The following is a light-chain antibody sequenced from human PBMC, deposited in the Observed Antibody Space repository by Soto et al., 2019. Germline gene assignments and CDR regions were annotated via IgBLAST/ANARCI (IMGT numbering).Light chain of an antibody. CDR3: QQYYSFPRT. CDR1: KNINTW. V-gene: IGKV1-5*01. Sequence: DIQMTPSPSTLSASVGDRVTITCRASKNINTWVAWYQQKPGKAPKLLIYDASSLQSGVPSRFSGSGSGTDFTLTISCLQSEDFATYYCQQYYSFPRTFGQGTKVDIK. CDR2: DAS. J-gene: IGKJ1*01.